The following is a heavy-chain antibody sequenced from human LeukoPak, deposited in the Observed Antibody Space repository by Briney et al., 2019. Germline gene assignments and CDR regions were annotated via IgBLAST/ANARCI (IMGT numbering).Heavy chain of an antibody. CDR1: GFTFSSYW. CDR2: INSDGSST. D-gene: IGHD6-13*01. J-gene: IGHJ4*02. Sequence: SGGSLRLSCAASGFTFSSYWMHWVRHAPGKGLVWVSRINSDGSSTSYADSVKGRFTISRDNAKNTLYLQMNSLRAEDTAVYYCARASSSWTKNDYWGQGTLVTVSS. V-gene: IGHV3-74*01. CDR3: ARASSSWTKNDY.